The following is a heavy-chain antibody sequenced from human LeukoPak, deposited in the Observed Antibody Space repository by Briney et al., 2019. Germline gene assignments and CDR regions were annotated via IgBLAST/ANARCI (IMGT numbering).Heavy chain of an antibody. V-gene: IGHV4-59*08. CDR1: GGSISSYY. CDR2: IYYSGST. J-gene: IGHJ6*02. CDR3: ARHGVGSSWTYYYYGMDV. D-gene: IGHD6-13*01. Sequence: PSETLSLTCTVSGGSISSYYWSWIRQPPGKGLEWIGYIYYSGSTNYNASLKSRVTISVDTSKNQFSLKLSSVTAADTAVYYCARHGVGSSWTYYYYGMDVWGQGTTVTVSS.